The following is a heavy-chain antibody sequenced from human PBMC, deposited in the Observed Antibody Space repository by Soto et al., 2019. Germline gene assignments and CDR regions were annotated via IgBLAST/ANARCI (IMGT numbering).Heavy chain of an antibody. Sequence: QVQLVQSGAEVKKPGASVKVSCKASGYTFTRHDINWMRQATGQGLEWMGWMNPNSGHTNYAQKFQGRVTMTRDTSISTAYMELTNLRSXXTAXXXXAXDMSTTWGQGTLVTVSS. V-gene: IGHV1-8*01. D-gene: IGHD2-2*01. CDR1: GYTFTRHD. CDR3: AXDMSTT. CDR2: MNPNSGHT. J-gene: IGHJ5*02.